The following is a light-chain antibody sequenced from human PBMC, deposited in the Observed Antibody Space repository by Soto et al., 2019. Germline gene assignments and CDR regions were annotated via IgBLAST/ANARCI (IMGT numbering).Light chain of an antibody. V-gene: IGKV3-20*01. CDR2: GAS. Sequence: EIVLTQSPGTLSLSPGERVTLSCRASQSVTRSFLAWYQQKPGQAPRLLIYGASSRATGIPDRFSGSGSGTDFALTISRLEREDFAVYYCHQYGSSPQAFGPGTKVDIK. CDR1: QSVTRSF. J-gene: IGKJ3*01. CDR3: HQYGSSPQA.